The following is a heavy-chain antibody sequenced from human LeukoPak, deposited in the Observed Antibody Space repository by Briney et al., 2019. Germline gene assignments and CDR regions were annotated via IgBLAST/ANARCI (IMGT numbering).Heavy chain of an antibody. CDR1: GYSISSGYY. V-gene: IGHV4-38-2*02. J-gene: IGHJ5*02. CDR2: VYHGGST. CDR3: ARVRVVVAATTRNWFDP. Sequence: SETLSLTCTVSGYSISSGYYWGWIRQPPGKGLEWIGSVYHGGSTKYNPSLKSRVTISVDTSKNQFSLKLSSVTAADTAVYYCARVRVVVAATTRNWFDPWGQGILVTVSS. D-gene: IGHD2-15*01.